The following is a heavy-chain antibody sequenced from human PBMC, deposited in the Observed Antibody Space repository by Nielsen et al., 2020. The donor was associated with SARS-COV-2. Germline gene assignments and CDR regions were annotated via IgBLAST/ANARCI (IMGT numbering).Heavy chain of an antibody. CDR2: ISSSSSYT. D-gene: IGHD3-22*01. CDR3: ARVRGYYDSSGSEYFQH. Sequence: GESLKISCAASGSTFSDYYMSWIRQAPGKGLEWVSYISSSSSYTNYADSVKGRFTISRDNAKNSLYLQMNSLRAEDTAVYYCARVRGYYDSSGSEYFQHWGQGTLVTVSS. J-gene: IGHJ1*01. V-gene: IGHV3-11*06. CDR1: GSTFSDYY.